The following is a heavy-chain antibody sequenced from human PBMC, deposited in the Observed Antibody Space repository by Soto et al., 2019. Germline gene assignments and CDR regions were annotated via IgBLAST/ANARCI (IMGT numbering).Heavy chain of an antibody. CDR1: GYTFTSYA. V-gene: IGHV1-3*01. J-gene: IGHJ5*02. CDR2: INAGNGNT. D-gene: IGHD4-4*01. Sequence: SSVKVSFKASGYTFTSYAMHLLLQAPGQRLEWMGWINAGNGNTKYSQRFQGRVTITRDTSASTAYMELSSLRSEDTAVYYCARGPTVTTKDWFDPWGQGTLVTVSS. CDR3: ARGPTVTTKDWFDP.